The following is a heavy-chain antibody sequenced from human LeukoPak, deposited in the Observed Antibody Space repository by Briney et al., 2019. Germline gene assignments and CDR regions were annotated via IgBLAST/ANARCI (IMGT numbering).Heavy chain of an antibody. J-gene: IGHJ6*02. D-gene: IGHD6-19*01. CDR1: GFTFSSYS. CDR2: ISSSSSYI. V-gene: IGHV3-21*01. CDR3: ARHPGIAVAGYYYYYYGMDV. Sequence: PGGSLRLSCAASGFTFSSYSMNWVRQAPGKGLEWVSSISSSSSYIYYADSVKGRFTISRDNSKNTLYLQMNSLRAEDTAVYYCARHPGIAVAGYYYYYYGMDVWGQGTTVTVSS.